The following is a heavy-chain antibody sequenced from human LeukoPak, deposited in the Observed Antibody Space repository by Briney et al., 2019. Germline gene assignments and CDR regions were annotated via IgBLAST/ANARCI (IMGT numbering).Heavy chain of an antibody. CDR3: YGIHLGDAFDL. V-gene: IGHV3-53*01. D-gene: IGHD3-16*01. J-gene: IGHJ3*01. CDR1: GFIVSRNY. CDR2: ISSKYVT. Sequence: GGSVTLSCAASGFIVSRNYMSWVRQAPGKKLEWVSAISSKYVTYYADSVKGRFIISRDNSKNTMYFKMIGLRADDTAIYYCYGIHLGDAFDLWGQGTMVTVSS.